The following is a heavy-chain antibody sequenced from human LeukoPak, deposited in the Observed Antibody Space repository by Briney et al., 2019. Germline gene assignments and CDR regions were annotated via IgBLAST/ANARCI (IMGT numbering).Heavy chain of an antibody. Sequence: KSSETLSLTCAVYGGSFSGYYWTWIRQPPGKGLEWIGETNHSGSTNYNPSLKSRVTISVDTSKNQFSLKLSSVTAADTAVYYCAKYSSNPTEYYFDYWGQGTLVTVSS. CDR2: TNHSGST. V-gene: IGHV4-34*01. CDR3: AKYSSNPTEYYFDY. CDR1: GGSFSGYY. D-gene: IGHD6-13*01. J-gene: IGHJ4*02.